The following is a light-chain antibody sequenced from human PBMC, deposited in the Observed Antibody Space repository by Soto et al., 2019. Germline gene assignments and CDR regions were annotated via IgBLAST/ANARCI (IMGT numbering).Light chain of an antibody. CDR3: QQRSQWIT. Sequence: EIVLTQSPATLSLSPGERATLSCRASQSVINYLAWYQQKPGQAPRLLIYDTSNRATGIPARFSGSGSGTDFTLIISSLEPEDFAVYYCQQRSQWITFGQGTKVDIK. V-gene: IGKV3-11*01. CDR2: DTS. CDR1: QSVINY. J-gene: IGKJ2*01.